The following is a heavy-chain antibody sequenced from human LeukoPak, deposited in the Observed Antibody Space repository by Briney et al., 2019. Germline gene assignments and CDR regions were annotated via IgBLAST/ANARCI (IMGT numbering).Heavy chain of an antibody. CDR2: IYPGDSDT. Sequence: GESLKISCKGSGYSFTSYWIGWVRQMPGKGLEWMGIIYPGDSDTRYSPSFQGQVTISADKSISTAYLQWSSLKASDTAMYYCARPHSSGRQGGSNDAFDIWGQGTMVTVSS. V-gene: IGHV5-51*01. D-gene: IGHD6-19*01. CDR1: GYSFTSYW. J-gene: IGHJ3*02. CDR3: ARPHSSGRQGGSNDAFDI.